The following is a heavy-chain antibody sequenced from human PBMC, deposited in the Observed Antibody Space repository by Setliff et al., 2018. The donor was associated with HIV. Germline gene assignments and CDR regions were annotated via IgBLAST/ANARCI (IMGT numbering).Heavy chain of an antibody. Sequence: SETLSLTCAVSGGSISSHYWSWIRLPPGKGLEWIGTRYHNGNTNQNPSLKSRVARSVDTSKNLFFLKLRSVTAADTAVYYCARYEILRGYYDYFDYWGQGTLVTVSS. D-gene: IGHD3-9*01. CDR1: GGSISSHY. CDR3: ARYEILRGYYDYFDY. CDR2: RYHNGNT. V-gene: IGHV4-59*11. J-gene: IGHJ4*02.